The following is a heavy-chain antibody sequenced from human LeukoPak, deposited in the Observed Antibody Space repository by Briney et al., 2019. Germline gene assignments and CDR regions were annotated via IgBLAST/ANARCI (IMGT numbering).Heavy chain of an antibody. D-gene: IGHD5-18*01. Sequence: ASVKVSCKASGFTFSGCAMQWLRQARGQRLEWIGWIVVGTGKKDYAQRFQERVTITTDMTTSTAYMELSSLRSEDTAVYYCAAGVGYTYGLSLGAAALISDIWGQGTKVTVSA. V-gene: IGHV1-58*02. J-gene: IGHJ3*02. CDR1: GFTFSGCA. CDR2: IVVGTGKK. CDR3: AAGVGYTYGLSLGAAALISDI.